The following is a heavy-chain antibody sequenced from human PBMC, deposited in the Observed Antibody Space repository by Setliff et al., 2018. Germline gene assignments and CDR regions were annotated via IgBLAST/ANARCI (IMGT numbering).Heavy chain of an antibody. CDR3: ARDYQGGWFAP. Sequence: SETLSLTCSVSSGSISSGSYYWGWIRQSPGKGLEWIGSMYYSGSTYYNPSLKGRVTLSVDTTKNQFSLKLTSMTAADTAVYFCARDYQGGWFAPWGQGIMVTVSS. D-gene: IGHD3-16*01. CDR1: SGSISSGSYY. J-gene: IGHJ5*02. V-gene: IGHV4-39*07. CDR2: MYYSGST.